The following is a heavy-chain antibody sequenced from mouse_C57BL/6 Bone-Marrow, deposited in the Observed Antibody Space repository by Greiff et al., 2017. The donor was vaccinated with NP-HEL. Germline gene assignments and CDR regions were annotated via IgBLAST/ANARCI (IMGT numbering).Heavy chain of an antibody. J-gene: IGHJ2*01. CDR2: IYPSDSET. CDR1: GYTFTSYW. CDR3: ARFITTVVDDY. D-gene: IGHD1-1*01. Sequence: QVQLQQPGAELVKPGASVKLSCKASGYTFTSYWMQWVKQRPGQGLEWIGNIYPSDSETHYNQKFKDKATLTVDKSSSTAYMQLSSLTSEDSAVYYCARFITTVVDDYWGQGTTLTVSS. V-gene: IGHV1-61*01.